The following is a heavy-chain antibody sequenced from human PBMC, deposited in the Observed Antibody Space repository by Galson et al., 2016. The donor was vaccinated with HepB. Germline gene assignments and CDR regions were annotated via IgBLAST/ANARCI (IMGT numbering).Heavy chain of an antibody. CDR3: ARVGIAARYYYGMDV. CDR1: GFTFSTYP. V-gene: IGHV3-30*04. J-gene: IGHJ6*02. Sequence: SLRLSCAASGFTFSTYPMHWVRQAPGKGLEWVAIISYDGSNNYYADSVKGRFTISRDNSKNTLSLEMNSLRAEDTAVYYCARVGIAARYYYGMDVWGQGTTVTVSS. CDR2: ISYDGSNN. D-gene: IGHD6-6*01.